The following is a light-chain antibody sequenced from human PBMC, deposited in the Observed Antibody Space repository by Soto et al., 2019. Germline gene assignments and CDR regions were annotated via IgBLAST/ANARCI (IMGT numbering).Light chain of an antibody. J-gene: IGLJ1*01. CDR1: XSDFV. Sequence: QSVLTQPPSASGSPGQSVTISCTGTXSDFVSWYKTHPGKATELMIYEVSKXXSGVPDRXXGSKSGNTASLTVYGLQAEDEADYYCSSYAGSNNYVFGTGTKVTVL. V-gene: IGLV2-8*01. CDR2: EVS. CDR3: SSYAGSNNYV.